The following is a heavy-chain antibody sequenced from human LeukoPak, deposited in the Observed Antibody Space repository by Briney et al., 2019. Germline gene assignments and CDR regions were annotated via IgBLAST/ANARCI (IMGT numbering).Heavy chain of an antibody. Sequence: GGSLRLSCAASGFTFTDAWMSWVRQAPGKGLKWVGRIKSKTDGGTTDYAAPVKVRFTISRDDSKNTLYLQMNSLKTEDTAFYYCTTETILGPYYFDYWGQGTLVTVSS. V-gene: IGHV3-15*01. CDR3: TTETILGPYYFDY. D-gene: IGHD1-26*01. CDR1: GFTFTDAW. CDR2: IKSKTDGGTT. J-gene: IGHJ4*02.